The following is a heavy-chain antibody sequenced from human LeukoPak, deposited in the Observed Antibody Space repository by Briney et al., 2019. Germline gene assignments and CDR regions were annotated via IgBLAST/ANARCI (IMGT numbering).Heavy chain of an antibody. V-gene: IGHV3-23*01. Sequence: GGSLRLSGEPSGFTFTSNARSWVAQAPGKGREWVPAISGTGGSTYYADSVKGRFAVSRDNAKNSLYLQMNNLRAEDTAMFYCATSMAQDVDAFHIWGQGTMVTVSS. CDR2: ISGTGGST. CDR3: ATSMAQDVDAFHI. J-gene: IGHJ3*02. CDR1: GFTFTSNA. D-gene: IGHD2-21*01.